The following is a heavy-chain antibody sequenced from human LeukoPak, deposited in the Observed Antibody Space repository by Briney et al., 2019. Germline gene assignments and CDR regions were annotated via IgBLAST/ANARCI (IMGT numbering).Heavy chain of an antibody. CDR1: GYTFTGYY. Sequence: ASVKVPCKASGYTFTGYYMHWVRQAPGQGLEWMGWINPNSGGTNYAQKFQGRVTMTRDTSISTAYMELSRLRSDDTAVYYCARERDILTGYYDYWGQGTLVTVSS. D-gene: IGHD3-9*01. CDR3: ARERDILTGYYDY. CDR2: INPNSGGT. V-gene: IGHV1-2*02. J-gene: IGHJ4*02.